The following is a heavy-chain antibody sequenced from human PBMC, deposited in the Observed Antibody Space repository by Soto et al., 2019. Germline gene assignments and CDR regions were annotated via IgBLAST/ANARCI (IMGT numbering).Heavy chain of an antibody. Sequence: QVQLQESGPGLVKPSGTLSLTCAVSGGSISTNNWWSWVRQPPGKGLEWIGEIYRSGSTNYNPSLESRVTISVDKSTNQFSLTLISVTAADTAVYYCAPRTAPPLWGQGTLVTVSS. CDR1: GGSISTNNW. V-gene: IGHV4-4*02. J-gene: IGHJ4*02. CDR2: IYRSGST. CDR3: APRTAPPL.